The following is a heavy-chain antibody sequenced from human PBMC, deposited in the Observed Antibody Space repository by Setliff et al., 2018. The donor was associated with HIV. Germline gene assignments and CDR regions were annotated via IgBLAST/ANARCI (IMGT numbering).Heavy chain of an antibody. J-gene: IGHJ5*02. CDR3: ARDLDEAVKDADNYVPLDL. CDR1: GYTFTSYG. CDR2: IIPILDTT. V-gene: IGHV1-69*11. D-gene: IGHD3-16*01. Sequence: SVKVSCKASGYTFTSYGVSWVRQAPGRGLEWIGTIIPILDTTNYAQKFQDRVTITTDESTSTAYMELRSLTSEDTAVYYCARDLDEAVKDADNYVPLDLWGQGTLVTVSS.